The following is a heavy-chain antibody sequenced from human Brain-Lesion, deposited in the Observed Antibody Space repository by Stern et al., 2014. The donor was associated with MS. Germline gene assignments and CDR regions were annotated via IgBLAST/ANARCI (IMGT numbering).Heavy chain of an antibody. Sequence: QVQLVESGPGLVKPSETLSLTCTVSGGSISSSTYYWAWIRPPPGKGLEWIGNIHYSGFTYYNPSLKSRVTISVDMSKNQFSLKLSSVTAADTAIYYCARHDSVPRPSQLYSARDRGPGYFDYWGQGTLVTVSS. CDR2: IHYSGFT. J-gene: IGHJ4*02. CDR3: ARHDSVPRPSQLYSARDRGPGYFDY. CDR1: GGSISSSTYY. V-gene: IGHV4-39*01. D-gene: IGHD1-26*01.